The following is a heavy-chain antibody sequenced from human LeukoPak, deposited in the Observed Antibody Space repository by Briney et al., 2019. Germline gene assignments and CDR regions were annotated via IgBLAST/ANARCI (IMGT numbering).Heavy chain of an antibody. V-gene: IGHV3-7*01. J-gene: IGHJ4*02. CDR2: IKQDGSEK. Sequence: GGSLRLSCAASGFTFSSYWMSWVRQAPGKGLEWVANIKQDGSEKYYVGSVKGRFTISRDNAKNSLYLQMNSLRAEDTAVYYCARESTYYYDSSGYSDYWGQGTLVTVSS. D-gene: IGHD3-22*01. CDR1: GFTFSSYW. CDR3: ARESTYYYDSSGYSDY.